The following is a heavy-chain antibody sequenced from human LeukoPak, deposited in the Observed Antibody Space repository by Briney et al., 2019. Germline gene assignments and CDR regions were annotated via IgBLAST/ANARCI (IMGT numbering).Heavy chain of an antibody. Sequence: SQTLSLTCTVSGGSISSGGYYWSWIRQHPGKGLEWIGYIYYSGSTYYNPSLKSRVTISVDTSKNQFSLKLSSVPAADTAVYYCARSPYYYDSSGYDYWGQGTLVTVSS. J-gene: IGHJ4*02. CDR3: ARSPYYYDSSGYDY. V-gene: IGHV4-31*03. D-gene: IGHD3-22*01. CDR1: GGSISSGGYY. CDR2: IYYSGST.